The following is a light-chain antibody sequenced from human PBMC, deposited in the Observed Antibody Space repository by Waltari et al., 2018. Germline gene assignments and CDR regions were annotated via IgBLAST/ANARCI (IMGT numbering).Light chain of an antibody. J-gene: IGKJ1*01. CDR1: QSVSSTY. CDR3: QQYGSSPLWT. Sequence: EIVLTQSPGTLSLSPGERATLSCRASQSVSSTYFAWYQQIPGQAPRLLIYGASNRAIGIPDRFSGSGSGTDFTLTISRLEPEDFAVYYCQQYGSSPLWTFGQGTKVEI. CDR2: GAS. V-gene: IGKV3-20*01.